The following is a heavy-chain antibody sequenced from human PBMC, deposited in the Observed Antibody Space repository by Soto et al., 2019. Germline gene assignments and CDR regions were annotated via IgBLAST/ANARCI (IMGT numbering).Heavy chain of an antibody. CDR3: ARVDDI. CDR2: INHRGST. Sequence: SEPLSLTCAVYVGSFSGSYWSWIRQPPGKGLEWIGEINHRGSTKYNPALKSRVTMSVDTSKNQFSLKLSSVTAADTAVYYCARVDDIWGQGTMVTVSS. V-gene: IGHV4-34*01. CDR1: VGSFSGSY. J-gene: IGHJ3*02.